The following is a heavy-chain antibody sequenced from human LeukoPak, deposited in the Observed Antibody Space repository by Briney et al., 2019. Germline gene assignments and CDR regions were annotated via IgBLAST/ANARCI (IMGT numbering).Heavy chain of an antibody. V-gene: IGHV1-18*01. D-gene: IGHD6-6*01. CDR2: ISAYNGNT. J-gene: IGHJ4*02. CDR3: ARDADIEVGYSSSSSSVY. CDR1: GYTFTSYG. Sequence: GASVKVSCKASGYTFTSYGISWVRQAPGQGLEWMGWISAYNGNTNYAQKLQGRVTMTTDTSTSTAYMELRSLRSDDTAVYYCARDADIEVGYSSSSSSVYWGQGPMVSVSS.